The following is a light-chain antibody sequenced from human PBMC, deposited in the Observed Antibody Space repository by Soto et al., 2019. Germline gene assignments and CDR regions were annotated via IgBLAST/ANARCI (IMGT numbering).Light chain of an antibody. CDR1: SSDVGGYNY. CDR3: SSYTSSSIDYV. Sequence: QSALTQPPSASGSPGQSVTISCTGTSSDVGGYNYVSWYQQHPGKAPKLMISEVSKRPSGVPDRFSGSKSGNTASLTVSGLQAEDEADYYCSSYTSSSIDYVFGTGTKLTVL. J-gene: IGLJ1*01. V-gene: IGLV2-8*01. CDR2: EVS.